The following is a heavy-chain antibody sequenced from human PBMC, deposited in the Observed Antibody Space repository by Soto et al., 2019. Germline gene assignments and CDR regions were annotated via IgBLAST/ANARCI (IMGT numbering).Heavy chain of an antibody. CDR2: ISAYNGNT. D-gene: IGHD5-12*01. CDR1: GYTFTSYG. Sequence: ASVKVSCKASGYTFTSYGISWVRQAPGQGLEWMGWISAYNGNTNYAQKLQGRVTMTTDTSTSTAYMELRSLRSDDTAVYYCARDARLRGYSGYADFDYWGQGTLVTVSS. J-gene: IGHJ4*02. CDR3: ARDARLRGYSGYADFDY. V-gene: IGHV1-18*01.